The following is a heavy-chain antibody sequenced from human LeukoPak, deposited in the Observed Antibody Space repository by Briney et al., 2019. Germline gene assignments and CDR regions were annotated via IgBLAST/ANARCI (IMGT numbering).Heavy chain of an antibody. D-gene: IGHD4-23*01. J-gene: IGHJ3*01. CDR3: ARLRNVGGNPHPFNV. CDR1: GFNFIDYT. V-gene: IGHV3-21*01. Sequence: GGSLRLSCAASGFNFIDYTMNWVRQAPGRGLEWVSSITSTGRYIFYADSLKGRFTISRDNAKKSLYLQMNSLRAEDTAVYYCARLRNVGGNPHPFNVWGQGTTVTVSS. CDR2: ITSTGRYI.